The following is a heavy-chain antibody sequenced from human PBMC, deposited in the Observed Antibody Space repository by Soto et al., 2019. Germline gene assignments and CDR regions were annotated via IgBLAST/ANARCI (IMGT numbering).Heavy chain of an antibody. Sequence: GGPLRLSCAASGVTFGDYGMSWVPQVPGKGLEWVLTISGSSSRIFYADSVKGRFTISRDKSKNTVYLQMNSLGAEATAIYYCAKGTLSGGYYPSDSWGQGTLVTVSS. CDR3: AKGTLSGGYYPSDS. D-gene: IGHD3-22*01. CDR2: ISGSSSRI. CDR1: GVTFGDYG. V-gene: IGHV3-23*01. J-gene: IGHJ4*02.